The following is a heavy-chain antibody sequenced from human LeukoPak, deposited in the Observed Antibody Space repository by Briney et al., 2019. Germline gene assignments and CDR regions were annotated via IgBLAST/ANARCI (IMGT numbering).Heavy chain of an antibody. V-gene: IGHV3-20*04. CDR3: ARKGLGGELDY. Sequence: GGSLRLSCEASGFTLEHYGMSWVRQAPGKGVEWVAGINWNGGITGYADSVKGRFTISRDNAKNSLYLQMNSLRVEDTALYYCARKGLGGELDYWGQGTLVTVSS. CDR1: GFTLEHYG. J-gene: IGHJ4*02. CDR2: INWNGGIT. D-gene: IGHD1-26*01.